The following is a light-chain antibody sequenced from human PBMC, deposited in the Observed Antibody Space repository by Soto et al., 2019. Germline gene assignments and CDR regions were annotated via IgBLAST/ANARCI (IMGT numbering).Light chain of an antibody. CDR2: DAS. CDR1: QSIRTD. Sequence: DIVMTQSPATLSVSPGERATLSCRASQSIRTDLAWYQQKSGQGPRLLIYDASTRATGIPARFSGSGSGTEFTLTISSLQSEDFAVYYCQQRNYWQVTFGQGTRLEIK. J-gene: IGKJ5*01. V-gene: IGKV3-15*01. CDR3: QQRNYWQVT.